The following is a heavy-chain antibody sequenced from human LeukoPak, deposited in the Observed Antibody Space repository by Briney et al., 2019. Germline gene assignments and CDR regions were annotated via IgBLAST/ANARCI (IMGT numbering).Heavy chain of an antibody. CDR2: INHSGST. Sequence: SETLSLTCAVYGGSFSGYYWSWIRQPPGKGLEWIGEINHSGSTNYNPSLKSQVTISVDTSKNQFSLKLSSVTAADTAVYYCARVSRGWLRHWYFDLWGRGTLVTVSS. J-gene: IGHJ2*01. D-gene: IGHD5-12*01. CDR3: ARVSRGWLRHWYFDL. CDR1: GGSFSGYY. V-gene: IGHV4-34*01.